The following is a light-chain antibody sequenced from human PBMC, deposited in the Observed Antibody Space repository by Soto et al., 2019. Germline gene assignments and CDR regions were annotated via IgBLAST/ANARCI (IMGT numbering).Light chain of an antibody. CDR3: QQYNSRRT. V-gene: IGKV3-20*01. J-gene: IGKJ1*01. Sequence: ESLLTQSPGTLSLSPGERATLSCRTSQSVSSNYLAWYQQKPGQAPRLLIYGASTRATGIPARFSGSGSGTEFTLTISSLQPDDFATYYCQQYNSRRTFGQGTKV. CDR1: QSVSSNY. CDR2: GAS.